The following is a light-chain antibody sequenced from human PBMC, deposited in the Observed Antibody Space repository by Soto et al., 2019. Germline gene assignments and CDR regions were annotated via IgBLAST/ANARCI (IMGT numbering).Light chain of an antibody. CDR1: QSLVHPDGHTY. V-gene: IGKV2-24*01. CDR3: MQGTQLPRT. Sequence: EIVMTQTPLSSPVTLGQPASISCRSSQSLVHPDGHTYLSWLHQRPGQPPRLLIYEIFHRFSGVPDRFSGSEAGTDFTLQISRVEAEDVGVYYCMQGTQLPRTFGQGTKVEVK. CDR2: EIF. J-gene: IGKJ1*01.